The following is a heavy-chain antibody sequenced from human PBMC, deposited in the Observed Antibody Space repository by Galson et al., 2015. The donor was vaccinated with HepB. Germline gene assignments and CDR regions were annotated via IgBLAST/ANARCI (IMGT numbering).Heavy chain of an antibody. D-gene: IGHD3-10*01. CDR3: ARDRGELLWFGETDPDAFDI. CDR2: IKSDGSST. CDR1: GFTFGSYW. J-gene: IGHJ3*02. V-gene: IGHV3-74*01. Sequence: LRLSCAVSGFTFGSYWTHWVRQAPGKGLVWVSRIKSDGSSTSYADSVKGRFTISRDNTKNTLYLQMNSLRAEDTAVYYCARDRGELLWFGETDPDAFDIWGQGTMVTVSS.